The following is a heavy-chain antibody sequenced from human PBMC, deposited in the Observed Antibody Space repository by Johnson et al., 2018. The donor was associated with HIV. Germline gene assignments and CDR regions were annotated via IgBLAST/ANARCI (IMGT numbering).Heavy chain of an antibody. CDR3: ARSKDCSVGTCPDGLDI. J-gene: IGHJ3*02. V-gene: IGHV3-11*04. Sequence: QVQLVESGGGLVKPGGSLRLSCAASGFTFSDYYMSWIRQAPGKGLEWVSYISSSGSTIYYADSVKGRFTISRDNTNNSLYLQMNSLKAEDTAVYYCARSKDCSVGTCPDGLDIWGQGTMVIVSS. CDR2: ISSSGSTI. D-gene: IGHD2-15*01. CDR1: GFTFSDYY.